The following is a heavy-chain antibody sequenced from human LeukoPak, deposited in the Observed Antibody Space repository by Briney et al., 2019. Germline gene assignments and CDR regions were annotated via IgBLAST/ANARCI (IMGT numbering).Heavy chain of an antibody. CDR1: GDSITSGGYF. J-gene: IGHJ1*01. D-gene: IGHD3-3*01. Sequence: SQTLSLTCTVSGDSITSGGYFWPWIRQLPGVGLEWIGYVFHSGSTYYNPSLKSRLLISVDTSKNQFSLKLSSVTAADPAVYYCARGISGAQYFPQWGQGTLVTVSS. CDR3: ARGISGAQYFPQ. CDR2: VFHSGST. V-gene: IGHV4-31*03.